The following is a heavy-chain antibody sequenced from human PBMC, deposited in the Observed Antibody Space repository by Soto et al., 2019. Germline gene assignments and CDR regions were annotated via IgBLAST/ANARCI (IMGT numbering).Heavy chain of an antibody. CDR2: ISYDGSNK. CDR1: GFTFSSYR. J-gene: IGHJ4*02. Sequence: QVQLVESGGGVVQPGRSLRLSCAASGFTFSSYRMHWVRQAPGKGLEWVAVISYDGSNKYYADSVKGRFTISRDNSKNTLYLQMNSLRAEDTAVYYCAKDTGRYSYVPDYWGQGTLVTVSA. D-gene: IGHD5-18*01. CDR3: AKDTGRYSYVPDY. V-gene: IGHV3-30*18.